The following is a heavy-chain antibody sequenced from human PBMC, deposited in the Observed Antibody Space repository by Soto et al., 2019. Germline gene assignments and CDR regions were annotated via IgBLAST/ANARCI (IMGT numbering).Heavy chain of an antibody. V-gene: IGHV3-21*01. CDR3: ATPHPYTATAQYYFDY. CDR1: GFIFKSYN. D-gene: IGHD5-18*01. Sequence: GGSLRLSCAASGFIFKSYNMNCFRQAPGNGLEWLSSISSSSAHIFYADSVRGRFTISRDNAKNALYLQMNSLRDEDTAVYYCATPHPYTATAQYYFDYWGRGTRVTVSS. CDR2: ISSSSAHI. J-gene: IGHJ4*02.